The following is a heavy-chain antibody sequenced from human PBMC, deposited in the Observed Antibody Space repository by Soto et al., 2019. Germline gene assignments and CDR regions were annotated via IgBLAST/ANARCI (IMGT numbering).Heavy chain of an antibody. Sequence: QVQLQQWGAGLLKPSETLSLTCAVYGGSFSGYYWSWIRQPPGKGLEWIGEINHSGSTNYNPSLKSRVTISVDTSKNQFSLKLSSVTAADTAVYYCARRCYSPYYDILTGYKTHVCFDYWGQGTLVTVSS. CDR3: ARRCYSPYYDILTGYKTHVCFDY. D-gene: IGHD3-9*01. J-gene: IGHJ4*02. CDR1: GGSFSGYY. CDR2: INHSGST. V-gene: IGHV4-34*01.